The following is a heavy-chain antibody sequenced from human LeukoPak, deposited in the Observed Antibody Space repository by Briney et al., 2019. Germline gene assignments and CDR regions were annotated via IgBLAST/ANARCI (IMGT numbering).Heavy chain of an antibody. CDR2: ISGSGGST. CDR3: AKDWSGSRYPGCYFDY. CDR1: GFTFSSYA. J-gene: IGHJ4*02. D-gene: IGHD2-15*01. V-gene: IGHV3-23*01. Sequence: PGGSLRLSCAASGFTFSSYAMSWVRQAPGKGLEWVSAISGSGGSTYYADSVKGRFTISRDNSKNTLYLQMNSLRAEDTAVYYCAKDWSGSRYPGCYFDYWGQGTLVTVSS.